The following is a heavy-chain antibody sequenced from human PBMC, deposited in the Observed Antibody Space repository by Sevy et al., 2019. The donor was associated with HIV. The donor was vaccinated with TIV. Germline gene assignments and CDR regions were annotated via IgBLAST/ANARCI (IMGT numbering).Heavy chain of an antibody. V-gene: IGHV1-18*01. CDR3: ARDTPLNLYSSSWYSGGDFDY. CDR2: ISAYNGNT. D-gene: IGHD6-13*01. J-gene: IGHJ4*02. CDR1: GYTFTSYG. Sequence: ASVNVSCKASGYTFTSYGISWVRQAPGQGLEWMGWISAYNGNTNYAQKLQGRVTMTTDTSTSTAYMELRSLRSDDTAGYYCARDTPLNLYSSSWYSGGDFDYWGQGTLVTVSS.